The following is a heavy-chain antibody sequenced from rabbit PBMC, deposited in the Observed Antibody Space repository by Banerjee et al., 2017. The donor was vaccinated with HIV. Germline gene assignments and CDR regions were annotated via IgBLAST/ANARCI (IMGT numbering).Heavy chain of an antibody. J-gene: IGHJ4*01. CDR1: GFSFSNKYV. CDR2: INSSSGNT. Sequence: QEQLEESGGDLVKPEGSLTLTCTASGFSFSNKYVMSWVRRAPGKGLVWIACINSSSGNTVYATWAKGRFTISKTTPTTVTLQMTSLTVSDTATYVCAGSLVDNANLWGPGTLVTVS. V-gene: IGHV1S45*01. CDR3: AGSLVDNANL. D-gene: IGHD1-1*01.